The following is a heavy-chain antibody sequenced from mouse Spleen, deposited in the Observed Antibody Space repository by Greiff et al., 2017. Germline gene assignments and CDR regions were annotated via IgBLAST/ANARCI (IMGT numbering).Heavy chain of an antibody. CDR3: ARSGDGSFMDY. CDR1: GYTFTSYD. Sequence: QVQLKESGPELVKPGASVKLSCKASGYTFTSYDINWVKQRPGQGLEWIGWIYPRDGSTKYNEKFKGKATLTVDTSSSTAYMELHSLTSEDSAVYFCARSGDGSFMDYWGQGTSVTVSS. V-gene: IGHV1-85*01. CDR2: IYPRDGST. D-gene: IGHD2-3*01. J-gene: IGHJ4*01.